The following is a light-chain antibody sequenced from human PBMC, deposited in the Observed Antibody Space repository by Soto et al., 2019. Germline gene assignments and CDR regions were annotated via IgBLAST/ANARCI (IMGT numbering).Light chain of an antibody. J-gene: IGLJ1*01. CDR3: AAWDDSLSGYV. V-gene: IGLV1-51*01. Sequence: SVLTQPPSVSAAPGQKVTISCSGSSSNIGGNSVSWYQQLPGTAPKLLIYDDNKRPSGIPDRFSGSKSGTSATLGISGLQAEDEADYYCAAWDDSLSGYVFGTGTKVTVL. CDR2: DDN. CDR1: SSNIGGNS.